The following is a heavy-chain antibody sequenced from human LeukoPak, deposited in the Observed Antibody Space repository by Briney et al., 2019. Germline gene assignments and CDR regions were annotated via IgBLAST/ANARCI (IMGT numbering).Heavy chain of an antibody. D-gene: IGHD3-22*01. V-gene: IGHV1-69*05. CDR1: GGTFSSYA. J-gene: IGHJ4*02. CDR2: IIPIFGTA. CDR3: ARVRNKNSGYYWY. Sequence: SVKVSCMASGGTFSSYAISWLRPAAGQGLEWMGGIIPIFGTANYAQKFQGRVTITTDESTSTAYMELSSLRSEDTAVYYCARVRNKNSGYYWYWGQGTLVTVSS.